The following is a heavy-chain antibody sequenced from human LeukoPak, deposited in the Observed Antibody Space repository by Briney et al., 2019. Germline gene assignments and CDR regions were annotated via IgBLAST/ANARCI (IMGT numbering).Heavy chain of an antibody. J-gene: IGHJ5*01. CDR3: AKNQSRVGGSDPFDS. Sequence: GGSLRLSCAASGFTFTNCAMSWVRQAPGKGLEWVSSISGSGASRYYAESVKGRFTISRDNSKNTVYLQMDSLSVVDTAVYFCAKNQSRVGGSDPFDSWGQGTLVTVSS. CDR2: ISGSGASR. V-gene: IGHV3-23*01. D-gene: IGHD1-26*01. CDR1: GFTFTNCA.